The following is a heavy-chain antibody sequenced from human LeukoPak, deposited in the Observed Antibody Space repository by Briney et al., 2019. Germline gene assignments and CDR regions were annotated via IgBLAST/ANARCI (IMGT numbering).Heavy chain of an antibody. CDR1: GFTFGDYA. D-gene: IGHD2-2*01. CDR2: ISYDGSNK. J-gene: IGHJ6*02. V-gene: IGHV3-30-3*01. CDR3: AGSTSCCSDYYYYYGMDV. Sequence: HPGRSLRLSCTASGFTFGDYAMSWVRQAPGKGLEWVAVISYDGSNKYYADSVKGRFTISRDNSKNTLYLQMNSLRAEDTAVYYTAGSTSCCSDYYYYYGMDVWGQGTTVTVSS.